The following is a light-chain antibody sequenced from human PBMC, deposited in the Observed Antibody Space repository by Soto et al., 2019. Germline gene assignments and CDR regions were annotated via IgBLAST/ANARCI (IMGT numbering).Light chain of an antibody. CDR3: QPYHFFWT. Sequence: DIQMTQSPSTLSASVGDRVTITCRASQNIDSGLAWYQQKPGKAPKLLIYKASTLESGVPLRFSGSGSGTEYTLPITSLQPDDFASYFCQPYHFFWTVDQVNRVEIK. CDR2: KAS. V-gene: IGKV1-5*03. J-gene: IGKJ1*01. CDR1: QNIDSG.